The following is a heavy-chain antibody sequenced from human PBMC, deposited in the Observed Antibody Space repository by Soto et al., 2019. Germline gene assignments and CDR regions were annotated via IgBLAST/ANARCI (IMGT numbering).Heavy chain of an antibody. CDR2: ISYDGSNK. Sequence: QVQLVESGGGVVQPGRSLSLSCAASGFTFSSYAMHWVRQAPGKGLEWVAVISYDGSNKYYADSVKGRFTISRDNSKNTLYLQMNSLRAEDTAVYYCAREDYGFDYWGQGTLVTVSS. V-gene: IGHV3-30-3*01. D-gene: IGHD4-17*01. J-gene: IGHJ4*02. CDR3: AREDYGFDY. CDR1: GFTFSSYA.